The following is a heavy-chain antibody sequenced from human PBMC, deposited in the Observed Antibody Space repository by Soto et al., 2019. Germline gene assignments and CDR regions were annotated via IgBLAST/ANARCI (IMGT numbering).Heavy chain of an antibody. J-gene: IGHJ5*02. D-gene: IGHD6-19*01. V-gene: IGHV1-3*04. CDR1: GYTFPRYA. CDR3: AREDPSGNGWYHWFGP. CDR2: INIGNGVP. Sequence: PGRVSSKSFGYTFPRYAMHSSRQDPDQSLEWMGWINIGNGVPKYSQKFQGRFNFTRDTSASTAYMELSGLTSQDTGVYYCAREDPSGNGWYHWFGPWGQGTLVTVSS.